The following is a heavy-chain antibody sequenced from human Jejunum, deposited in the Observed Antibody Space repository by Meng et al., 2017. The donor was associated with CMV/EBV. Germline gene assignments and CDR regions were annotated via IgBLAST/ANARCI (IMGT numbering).Heavy chain of an antibody. D-gene: IGHD3-3*01. J-gene: IGHJ4*02. CDR1: GVTFSSNT. Sequence: QVHLVQSGPEVKKPXSSVKVSCKASGVTFSSNTFSWVRQAPGQGLEWMGGIIPISGTTNSAQKFQGRVTITADESTSTAYMELSSLRSEDTAIYYCASPAYDFWSGYPPFDDGGQGTLVTVSS. V-gene: IGHV1-69*12. CDR3: ASPAYDFWSGYPPFDD. CDR2: IIPISGTT.